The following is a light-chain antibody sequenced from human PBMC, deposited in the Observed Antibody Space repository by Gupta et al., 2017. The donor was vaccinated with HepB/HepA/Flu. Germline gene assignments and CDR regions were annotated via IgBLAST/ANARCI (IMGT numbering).Light chain of an antibody. CDR3: GQEVPTPWT. J-gene: IGKJ1*01. Sequence: DMVMTQSPLSLRVTPGEPASISCRSSQSLLHSNGNHSLDGYLQKPGQSPQLLLYLGSQRAYGVRDRFSGSKSGAHFTLKIIRGEAENVGVYYCGQEVPTPWTFGQGTKVEIK. CDR1: QSLLHSNGNHS. CDR2: LGS. V-gene: IGKV2-28*01.